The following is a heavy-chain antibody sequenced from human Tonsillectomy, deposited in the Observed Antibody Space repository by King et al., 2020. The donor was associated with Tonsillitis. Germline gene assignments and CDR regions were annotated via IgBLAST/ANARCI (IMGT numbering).Heavy chain of an antibody. D-gene: IGHD5-24*01. CDR1: GFTFTSSA. J-gene: IGHJ4*02. V-gene: IGHV3-23*04. CDR2: ISVSSGRT. CDR3: AKRSRDGHKSPVDD. Sequence: DVQLVESGGGLVQPGGSLRLSCAASGFTFTSSAMNWVRQAPGKGLEWVSGISVSSGRTSYADSVKGRFTISRDNSKNRLFLQMDNLRVEDTALYYCAKRSRDGHKSPVDDWGQGTQVSVYS.